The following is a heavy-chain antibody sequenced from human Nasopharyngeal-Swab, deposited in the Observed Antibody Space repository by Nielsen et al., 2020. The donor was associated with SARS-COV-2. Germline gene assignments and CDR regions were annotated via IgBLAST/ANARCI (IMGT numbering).Heavy chain of an antibody. J-gene: IGHJ3*02. V-gene: IGHV3-30*14. CDR2: ISYDGSNK. Sequence: VRQAPGKGLEWVAVISYDGSNKYYADSVKGRFTISRDNSKNTLYLQMNSLRAEDTDVYYCARSRGRDGYNYAFDIWGQGTMVTVSS. D-gene: IGHD5-24*01. CDR3: ARSRGRDGYNYAFDI.